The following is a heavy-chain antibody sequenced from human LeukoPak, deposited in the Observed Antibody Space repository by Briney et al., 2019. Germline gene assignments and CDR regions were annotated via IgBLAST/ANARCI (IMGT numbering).Heavy chain of an antibody. V-gene: IGHV1-69*06. J-gene: IGHJ6*04. D-gene: IGHD6-19*01. CDR3: AREPEAGTVNYYGMDV. Sequence: SVKVSCKASGGTFSSYAISWVRQAPGQGLEWMGGIIPIFGTANYAQKFQGRVTITADKSTSTAYMELSSLRSEDTAVYYCAREPEAGTVNYYGMDVWGKGTTVTVSS. CDR2: IIPIFGTA. CDR1: GGTFSSYA.